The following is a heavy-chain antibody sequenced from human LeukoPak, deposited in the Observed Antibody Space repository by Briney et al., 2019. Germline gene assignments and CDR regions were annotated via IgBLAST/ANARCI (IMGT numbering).Heavy chain of an antibody. Sequence: GRSLRLSCAASGFTFSSYAMHWVRQAPGKGLEWVAVISYDGSNKYDADSVKGRFTISRDNSKNTLYLQMNSLRAEDTAVYYCARDASSIAVAGTSPIHYYYYYYYMDVWGKGTTVTVSS. D-gene: IGHD6-19*01. CDR1: GFTFSSYA. CDR2: ISYDGSNK. V-gene: IGHV3-30*01. J-gene: IGHJ6*03. CDR3: ARDASSIAVAGTSPIHYYYYYYYMDV.